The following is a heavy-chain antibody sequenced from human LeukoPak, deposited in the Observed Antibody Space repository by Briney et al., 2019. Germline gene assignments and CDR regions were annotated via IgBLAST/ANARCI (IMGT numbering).Heavy chain of an antibody. CDR1: GGSISSSSYY. Sequence: SETLSLTCTVSGGSISSSSYYWGWIRQPPGKGLEWIGSIYYSGSTYYNPSLKSRVTISVDTSKNQFSLKLSSVTAADTAVYYCARHPPNYYGSGSYYSHYYYYMDVWGKGTTVTVSS. CDR3: ARHPPNYYGSGSYYSHYYYYMDV. J-gene: IGHJ6*03. V-gene: IGHV4-39*07. CDR2: IYYSGST. D-gene: IGHD3-10*01.